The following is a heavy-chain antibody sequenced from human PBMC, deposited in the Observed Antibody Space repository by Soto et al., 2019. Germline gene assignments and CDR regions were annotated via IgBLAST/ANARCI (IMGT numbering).Heavy chain of an antibody. Sequence: PGGSLRLSCAASGFTLTSYWMHWVRQAPGKGLVWVSHINSDGSITNYANSVKGRFTISRDIAKNSLFLQLSSLRAEDTAIYYCARGDSSGLGHWGQGTLVTVSS. CDR1: GFTLTSYW. D-gene: IGHD3-22*01. CDR2: INSDGSIT. CDR3: ARGDSSGLGH. J-gene: IGHJ4*02. V-gene: IGHV3-74*01.